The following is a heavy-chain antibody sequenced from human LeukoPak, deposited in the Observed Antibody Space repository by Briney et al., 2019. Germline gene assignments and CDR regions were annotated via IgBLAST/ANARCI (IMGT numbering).Heavy chain of an antibody. D-gene: IGHD3-10*01. CDR3: ARTTIWFGELSWFDP. J-gene: IGHJ5*02. Sequence: SETLSLTCTVSGGSISSSSYYWGWIRQPPGKGREWIGSIFYSGSTYYNPSLKSRVTISVDTSKNQFSLKLSSVTAADTAVYYCARTTIWFGELSWFDPWGQGTLVTVSS. CDR1: GGSISSSSYY. V-gene: IGHV4-39*01. CDR2: IFYSGST.